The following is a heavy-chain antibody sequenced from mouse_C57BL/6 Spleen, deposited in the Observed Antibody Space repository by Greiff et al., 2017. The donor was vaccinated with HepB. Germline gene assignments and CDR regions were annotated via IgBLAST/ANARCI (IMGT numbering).Heavy chain of an antibody. V-gene: IGHV1-54*01. J-gene: IGHJ1*03. D-gene: IGHD2-4*01. CDR1: GYAFTNYL. Sequence: QVQLQQSGAELVRPGTSVKVSCKASGYAFTNYLIEWVKQRPGQGLEWIGVINPGSGGTNYNEKFKGKATLTADKSSSTAYMQLSSLTSEDSAVYFCARGYDYGYWYFDVWGTGTTVTVSS. CDR3: ARGYDYGYWYFDV. CDR2: INPGSGGT.